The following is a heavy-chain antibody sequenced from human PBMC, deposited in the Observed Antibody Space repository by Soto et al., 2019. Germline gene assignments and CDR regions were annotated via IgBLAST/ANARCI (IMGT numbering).Heavy chain of an antibody. V-gene: IGHV1-8*01. CDR2: MNPNSGNT. CDR1: GYTFTSYD. CDR3: ARKTYYYDRSGYSPYFDY. J-gene: IGHJ4*02. Sequence: QVQLVQSGAEVKKPGASVKVSCKASGYTFTSYDINWVRQATGQGLEWMGWMNPNSGNTGYAQKFQGRVTMTRNTSISTAYMELSSLRSEDTAVNYCARKTYYYDRSGYSPYFDYWGQGTLVTVSS. D-gene: IGHD3-22*01.